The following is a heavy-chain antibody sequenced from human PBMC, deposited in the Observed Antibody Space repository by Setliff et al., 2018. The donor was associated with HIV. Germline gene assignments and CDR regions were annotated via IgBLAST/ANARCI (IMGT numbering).Heavy chain of an antibody. J-gene: IGHJ4*02. D-gene: IGHD5-18*01. Sequence: GGSLRLSCAASGFTFSNYAMSWVRQAPGKGLEWVSLLSGGSTYYADSAKGRFIISRDNSQNTLYLQMSSLRADDTAIYYCAKGFRPVDTALVSGPTYWGQGIRVTVSS. CDR1: GFTFSNYA. CDR3: AKGFRPVDTALVSGPTY. CDR2: LSGGST. V-gene: IGHV3-23*01.